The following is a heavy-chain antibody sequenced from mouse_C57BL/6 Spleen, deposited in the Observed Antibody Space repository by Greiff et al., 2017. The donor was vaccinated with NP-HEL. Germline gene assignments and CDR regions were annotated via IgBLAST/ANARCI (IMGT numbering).Heavy chain of an antibody. V-gene: IGHV1-50*01. D-gene: IGHD2-3*01. CDR1: GYTFTSYW. J-gene: IGHJ2*01. CDR2: IDPSDSYT. Sequence: QVQLKQPGAELVKPGASVKLSCKASGYTFTSYWMQWVKQRPGQGLEWIGEIDPSDSYTNYNQKFKGKATLTVDPSSSTADMQLSSLTSEDSAVYYCARSGYSCYFDYWGQGTTLTVSS. CDR3: ARSGYSCYFDY.